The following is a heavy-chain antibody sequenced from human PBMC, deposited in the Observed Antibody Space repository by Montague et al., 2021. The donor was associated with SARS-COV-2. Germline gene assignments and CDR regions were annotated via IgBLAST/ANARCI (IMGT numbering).Heavy chain of an antibody. CDR2: MYYSGST. J-gene: IGHJ4*01. CDR3: ARQPRNYYDSGGYWALGDY. D-gene: IGHD3-10*01. Sequence: SETLSLTCTVSGGSISSSTYYWGWLRQPPGKGLEWIGSMYYSGSTYYNPSLKSRVTISVDTSKKQFSLKLSSVTAADTAVYYCARQPRNYYDSGGYWALGDYWGQGTLVTVSS. V-gene: IGHV4-39*01. CDR1: GGSISSSTYY.